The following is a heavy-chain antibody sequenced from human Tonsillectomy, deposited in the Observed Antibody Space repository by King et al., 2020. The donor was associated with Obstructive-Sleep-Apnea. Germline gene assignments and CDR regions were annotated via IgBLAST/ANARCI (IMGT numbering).Heavy chain of an antibody. CDR3: ARDKMEDGDYYYGMDV. J-gene: IGHJ6*02. V-gene: IGHV1-69*01. CDR1: GGTFSSNA. CDR2: IIPVVGTT. D-gene: IGHD5-24*01. Sequence: QLVQSGPEVKKPGSSVKVSCKASGGTFSSNAIRWVRQAPGKGFEWMGGIIPVVGTTKFAQKFQGRVTITADESTSIAYMELSSLRFEDTAIYYCARDKMEDGDYYYGMDVWAKGPRSPSP.